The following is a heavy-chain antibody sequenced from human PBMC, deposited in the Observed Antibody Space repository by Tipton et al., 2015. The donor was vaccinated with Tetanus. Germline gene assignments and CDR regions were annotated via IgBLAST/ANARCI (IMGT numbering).Heavy chain of an antibody. V-gene: IGHV3-21*01. CDR1: GFVFTTYS. D-gene: IGHD6-13*01. J-gene: IGHJ4*02. CDR3: VRGQQFPQTPYYFDY. Sequence: SLRLSCEASGFVFTTYSMNWFRQAPGGRLEWVASVSSGSTYTKFPDSLRGRFTISRDDAKNSLSLQMDGLRAEDTAVYYCVRGQQFPQTPYYFDYWGQGTLVTVSS. CDR2: VSSGSTYT.